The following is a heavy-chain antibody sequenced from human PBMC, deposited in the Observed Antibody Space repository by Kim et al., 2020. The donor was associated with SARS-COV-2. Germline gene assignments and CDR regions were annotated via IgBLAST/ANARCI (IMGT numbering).Heavy chain of an antibody. CDR3: ARGDLYCSSTSCSWWYYYGMDV. D-gene: IGHD2-2*01. J-gene: IGHJ6*02. CDR2: MNPNSGNT. Sequence: ASVKVSCKASGYTFTSYDINWVRQATGQGLEWMGWMNPNSGNTGYAQKFQGRVTMTRNTSISTAYMELSSLRSEDTAVYYCARGDLYCSSTSCSWWYYYGMDVWGQGTTVTVSS. V-gene: IGHV1-8*01. CDR1: GYTFTSYD.